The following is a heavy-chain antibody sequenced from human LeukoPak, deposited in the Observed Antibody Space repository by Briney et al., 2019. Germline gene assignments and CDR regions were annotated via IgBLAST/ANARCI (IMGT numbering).Heavy chain of an antibody. Sequence: PSETLSLTCAVYGGSFSGYYWSWIRQPPGKGLEWIGEINHSGSTNYNPSLKSRVTISVDTSKNQFSLKLSSVTAADTAVYYCARVTYYYDSSGYPPPFYYYYYGMDVWGQGTTVTVSS. D-gene: IGHD3-22*01. V-gene: IGHV4-34*01. J-gene: IGHJ6*02. CDR3: ARVTYYYDSSGYPPPFYYYYYGMDV. CDR2: INHSGST. CDR1: GGSFSGYY.